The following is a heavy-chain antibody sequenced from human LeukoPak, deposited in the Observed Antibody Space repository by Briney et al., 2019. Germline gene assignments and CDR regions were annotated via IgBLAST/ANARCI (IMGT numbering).Heavy chain of an antibody. CDR2: IRYDGSEK. CDR1: GFTFSNFG. V-gene: IGHV3-30*02. CDR3: ARDPTRISFGLCDS. Sequence: PGRSLRLSCEASGFTFSNFGIHWVRQAPGKGLEWVAHIRYDGSEKHYTDSVKGRCTVSRYNSKNTVYLELNSLSVEDTATYYCARDPTRISFGLCDSWGLGTLVIVSA. D-gene: IGHD3-10*01. J-gene: IGHJ4*02.